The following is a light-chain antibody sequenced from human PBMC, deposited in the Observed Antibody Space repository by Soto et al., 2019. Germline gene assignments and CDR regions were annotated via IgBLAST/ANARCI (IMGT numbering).Light chain of an antibody. V-gene: IGKV4-1*01. CDR2: WAS. J-gene: IGKJ1*01. CDR3: QQSYSTPRT. Sequence: DIVMTQSPDSLAVSLGERATINCKSSQSVLYSPNKKNYLAWYQQKSGQSPKVLIYWASTRESGVPDRFSGSGSGTDFPLTISSLPAEDAAVYYCQQSYSTPRTFGQGTKVEIK. CDR1: QSVLYSPNKKNY.